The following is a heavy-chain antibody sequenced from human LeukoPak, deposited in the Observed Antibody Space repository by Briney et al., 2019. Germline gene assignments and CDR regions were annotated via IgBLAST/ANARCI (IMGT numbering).Heavy chain of an antibody. CDR1: GFTFSRCG. J-gene: IGHJ3*02. Sequence: GGSLRLSCAASGFTFSRCGMHWVRQASGKGLEWVALISYGGSNKYYADSLKGRFTISGDNSKNTLYLQMNSLRAEDTALYYCAKDTGYSSSWLDAFDIWGQGTMVTVSS. V-gene: IGHV3-30*18. D-gene: IGHD6-13*01. CDR2: ISYGGSNK. CDR3: AKDTGYSSSWLDAFDI.